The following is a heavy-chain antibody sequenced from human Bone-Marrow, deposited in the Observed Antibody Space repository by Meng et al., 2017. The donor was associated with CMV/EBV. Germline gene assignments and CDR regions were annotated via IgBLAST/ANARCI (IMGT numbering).Heavy chain of an antibody. J-gene: IGHJ4*02. CDR3: TRDDRWALDF. CDR1: GFTFSSYS. V-gene: IGHV3-7*01. CDR2: IKQDGSKK. D-gene: IGHD1-26*01. Sequence: GESLKISCAASGFTFSSYSMNWVRQAPGKGLEWVANIKQDGSKKYYVDSVRGRFTISRDNAGNSLYLEMNSLRVEDTAVYYCTRDDRWALDFWSQGTLVTVS.